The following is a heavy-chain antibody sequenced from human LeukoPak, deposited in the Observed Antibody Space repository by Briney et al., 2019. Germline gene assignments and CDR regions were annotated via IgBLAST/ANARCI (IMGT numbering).Heavy chain of an antibody. Sequence: SETLSLTCTVPGGSISSYYWSWIRQPPGKGLEWIGYIYYSGRTNYNPSLKSRVTVSVDTSKNQFSLKLSSVTAADTAVYYCARHVGNTELYWFDPWGQGTLVTVSS. J-gene: IGHJ5*02. V-gene: IGHV4-59*08. CDR3: ARHVGNTELYWFDP. D-gene: IGHD2/OR15-2a*01. CDR2: IYYSGRT. CDR1: GGSISSYY.